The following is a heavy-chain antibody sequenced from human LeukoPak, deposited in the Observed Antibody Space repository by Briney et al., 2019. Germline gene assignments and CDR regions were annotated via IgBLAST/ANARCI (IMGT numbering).Heavy chain of an antibody. CDR2: IYHSGST. CDR3: ARECDCYSGRLYNWFDP. CDR1: GGSISSSNW. Sequence: PSETLSLTCAVSGGSISSSNWWSWVRQPPGKGLEWIGEIYHSGSTNYNPSLKSRVTISVDKSKNQFSLKLSSVTAADTAVYYCARECDCYSGRLYNWFDPWGQGTLVTVSS. V-gene: IGHV4-4*02. J-gene: IGHJ5*02. D-gene: IGHD2-21*02.